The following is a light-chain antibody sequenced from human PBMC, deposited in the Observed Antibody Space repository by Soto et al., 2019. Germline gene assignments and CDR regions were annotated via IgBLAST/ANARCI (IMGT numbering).Light chain of an antibody. J-gene: IGLJ2*01. CDR1: SEHSSYA. V-gene: IGLV4-69*01. CDR3: QTWGTGIHVV. Sequence: QLVLTQWPSASASLGASVKLTCTLSSEHSSYAIAWHQQQPEKGHRYLMKLDSDGSHTKGDAIPDRFSGSSSGAERYLTISSLQSEDEADDYCQTWGTGIHVVFGVGTKLTVL. CDR2: LDSDGSH.